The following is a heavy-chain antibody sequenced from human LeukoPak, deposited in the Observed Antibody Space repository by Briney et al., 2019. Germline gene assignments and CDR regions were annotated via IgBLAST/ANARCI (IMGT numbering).Heavy chain of an antibody. J-gene: IGHJ4*02. CDR1: GGSISSGGYY. CDR3: ARGEGLRFLEWLEGYYFDY. CDR2: IYYSGST. Sequence: SQTLSLTCTVSGGSISSGGYYWSWIRQHPGKGLEWIGYIYYSGSTYYNPSLKSRVTISVDTSKNQFSLKLSSVTAADTAVYYCARGEGLRFLEWLEGYYFDYWGQGTLVTVSS. D-gene: IGHD3-3*01. V-gene: IGHV4-31*03.